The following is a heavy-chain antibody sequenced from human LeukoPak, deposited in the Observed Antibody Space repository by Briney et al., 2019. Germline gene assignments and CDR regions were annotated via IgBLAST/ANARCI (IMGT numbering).Heavy chain of an antibody. CDR1: GGSFSGYY. CDR3: ARGRIAVAD. J-gene: IGHJ4*02. CDR2: INHSGSI. Sequence: SETLSLTCAVYGGSFSGYYWNWIRQPPGKGLEWIGEINHSGSINYNPPLKSRVTISVDTSKNQFSLKLSSVTAADTAVYYCARGRIAVADWGQGTLVTVSS. V-gene: IGHV4-34*01. D-gene: IGHD6-19*01.